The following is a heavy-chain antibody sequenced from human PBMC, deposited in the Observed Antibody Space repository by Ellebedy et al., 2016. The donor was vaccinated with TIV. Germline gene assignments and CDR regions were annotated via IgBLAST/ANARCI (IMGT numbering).Heavy chain of an antibody. D-gene: IGHD6-13*01. CDR1: GFTFSSYA. V-gene: IGHV3-23*01. J-gene: IGHJ5*02. CDR3: AKAPPQSRSSWYDNWFDP. Sequence: GESLKISCAASGFTFSSYAMSWVRQAPGKGLEWVSAISSSGCRTFYADSVKGRFTISRDNSNNTLYLQINSLRAEDTAVYYCAKAPPQSRSSWYDNWFDPWGQGTLVTVSS. CDR2: ISSSGCRT.